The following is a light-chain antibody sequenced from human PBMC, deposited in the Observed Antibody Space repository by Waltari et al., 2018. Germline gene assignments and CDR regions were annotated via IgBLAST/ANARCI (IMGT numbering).Light chain of an antibody. CDR3: QPYVYSLPEYA. V-gene: IGKV4-1*01. J-gene: IGKJ2*01. Sequence: DIVMTQSPDSLAVSLGERATINCKSSQNVLYSSNNKNYLAWYQQKPGQPPKLLIYWASTRESGVPDRFSGSGSGTDFTLTISSVQAEDVAVYYCQPYVYSLPEYAFGHGDQAGD. CDR1: QNVLYSSNNKNY. CDR2: WAS.